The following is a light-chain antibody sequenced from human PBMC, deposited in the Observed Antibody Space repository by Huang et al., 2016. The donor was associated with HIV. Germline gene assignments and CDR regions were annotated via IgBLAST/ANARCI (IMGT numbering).Light chain of an antibody. Sequence: DIQMTQSPSSLSAFVGDTVTITCRASQGFSNSVAWYQQKPGKAPKLLLYSTSRLESGVPSRFRGGGSGTDYTLTINSLQPDDFATYYCQQYYTSPTFGQGSKVEIK. CDR3: QQYYTSPT. CDR1: QGFSNS. V-gene: IGKV1-NL1*01. CDR2: STS. J-gene: IGKJ1*01.